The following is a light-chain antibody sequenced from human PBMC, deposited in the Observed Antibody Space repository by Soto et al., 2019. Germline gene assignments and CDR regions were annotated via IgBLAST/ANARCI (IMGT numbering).Light chain of an antibody. V-gene: IGKV3-20*01. Sequence: EIVLTQSPVTLSLSPGERATLSCRASQSVSSSYLAWYQQKPGQAPRLLIYGASSRATGIPDRFSGSGSGTDFTLTISRLEPEDFAVYYCHQYGSSAWTFGQGTKVDI. CDR1: QSVSSSY. CDR2: GAS. J-gene: IGKJ1*01. CDR3: HQYGSSAWT.